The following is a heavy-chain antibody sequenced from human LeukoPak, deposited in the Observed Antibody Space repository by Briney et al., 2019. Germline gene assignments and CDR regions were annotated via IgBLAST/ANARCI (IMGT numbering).Heavy chain of an antibody. Sequence: SETLSLTCTVSGGSISSSSYYWGWIRQPPGKGLEWIGNIYYSGSTYSNPSLKSRVTISVDTSKNQFSLKLSSVTAADTAVYYCAREGGYSYGDAPLHFDYWGQGTLVTVSS. J-gene: IGHJ4*02. CDR3: AREGGYSYGDAPLHFDY. CDR1: GGSISSSSYY. D-gene: IGHD5-18*01. CDR2: IYYSGST. V-gene: IGHV4-39*07.